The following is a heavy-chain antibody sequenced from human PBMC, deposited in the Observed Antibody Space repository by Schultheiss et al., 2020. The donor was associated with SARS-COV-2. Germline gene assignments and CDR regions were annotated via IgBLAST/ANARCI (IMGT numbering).Heavy chain of an antibody. J-gene: IGHJ5*02. CDR1: GGSFSVYY. V-gene: IGHV4-34*01. CDR3: ARGLNWFDP. Sequence: SETLSLTCAVYGGSFSVYYWSWIRQPPGKGLEWIGEINHSGSTNYNPSLKSRVTISVDTSKNQFSLKLSSVTAADTGVYYCARGLNWFDPWGHGTLVTVSS. CDR2: INHSGST.